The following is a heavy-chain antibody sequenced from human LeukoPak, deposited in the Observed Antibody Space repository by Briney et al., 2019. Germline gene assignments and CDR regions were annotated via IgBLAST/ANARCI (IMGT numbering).Heavy chain of an antibody. CDR3: AKNPYGDYVLDYYYYMDV. Sequence: GGSLRLSCAASGFILSSYSMNWVRQAPGKGLEWVSYISTSSSYIYYADSVKGRFTISRDNAKNSLYLQMNSLRAEDTAVYYCAKNPYGDYVLDYYYYMDVWGKGTTVTISS. D-gene: IGHD4-17*01. CDR2: ISTSSSYI. J-gene: IGHJ6*03. V-gene: IGHV3-21*01. CDR1: GFILSSYS.